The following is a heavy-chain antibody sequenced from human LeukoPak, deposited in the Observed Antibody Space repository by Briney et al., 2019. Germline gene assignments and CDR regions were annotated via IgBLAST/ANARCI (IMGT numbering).Heavy chain of an antibody. V-gene: IGHV1-69*13. J-gene: IGHJ4*02. CDR3: ARDPGPQCGLQYYFDY. CDR2: IIPIFGTA. CDR1: GGTFSSYA. D-gene: IGHD2-21*01. Sequence: SVKVSCKASGGTFSSYAISWVRHAPGQGLEWMGGIIPIFGTANYAQKFQGRVTITADESTSTAYMELSSLRSEDTAVYYCARDPGPQCGLQYYFDYWGQGTLVTVSS.